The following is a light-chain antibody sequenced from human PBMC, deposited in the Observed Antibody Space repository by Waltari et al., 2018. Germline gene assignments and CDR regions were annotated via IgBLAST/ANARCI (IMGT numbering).Light chain of an antibody. CDR3: SSFTSSSVYV. CDR1: SSDVGGFHY. CDR2: EVS. Sequence: QSALTQPASVSGSPGQSITISCTGTSSDVGGFHYVSWYQQYPGKAPKLMIFEVSNWRSGVSNRFSGSKSGNTASLTISGLQAEDEADYYCSSFTSSSVYVFGTGTKVTVL. J-gene: IGLJ1*01. V-gene: IGLV2-14*01.